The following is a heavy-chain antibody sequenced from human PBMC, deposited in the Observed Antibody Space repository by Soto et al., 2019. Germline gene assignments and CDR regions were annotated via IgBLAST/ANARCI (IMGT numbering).Heavy chain of an antibody. D-gene: IGHD6-19*01. CDR1: GFSFSDYF. CDR3: ARVVGSGWYDYFDY. CDR2: ISAYNGNT. V-gene: IGHV1-18*04. Sequence: ASVKVSCKASGFSFSDYFMHWVRQAPGQGLEWMGWISAYNGNTNYAQKLQGRVTMATDTSTSTAYMELRSLRSDDTAVYYCARVVGSGWYDYFDYWGQGTLVTVSS. J-gene: IGHJ4*02.